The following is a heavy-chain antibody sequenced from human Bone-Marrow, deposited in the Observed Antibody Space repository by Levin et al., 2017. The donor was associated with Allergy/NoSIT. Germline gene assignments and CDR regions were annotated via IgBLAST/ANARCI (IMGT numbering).Heavy chain of an antibody. CDR2: MNPNSGNT. Sequence: GGSLRLSCKASGYTFTSYDINWVRQATGQGLEWMGWMNPNSGNTGYAQKFQGRVTMTRNTSISTAYMELSSLRSEDTAVYYCARPLRSGLGGGNYWGQGTLVTVSS. J-gene: IGHJ4*02. CDR1: GYTFTSYD. CDR3: ARPLRSGLGGGNY. D-gene: IGHD3-16*01. V-gene: IGHV1-8*01.